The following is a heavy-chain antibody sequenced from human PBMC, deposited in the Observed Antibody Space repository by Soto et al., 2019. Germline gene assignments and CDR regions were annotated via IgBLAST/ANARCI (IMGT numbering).Heavy chain of an antibody. CDR3: ARGAGSSGWYVGGY. CDR1: GFTFSSYA. D-gene: IGHD6-19*01. V-gene: IGHV3-30-3*01. CDR2: ISYDGSNK. J-gene: IGHJ4*02. Sequence: VQLVESGGGVVQPGRSLRLSCAASGFTFSSYAMHWVRQAPGKGLEWVAVISYDGSNKYYADSVKGRFTISRDNSKNTLYLQMNSLRAEDTAVYYCARGAGSSGWYVGGYWGQGTLVTVSS.